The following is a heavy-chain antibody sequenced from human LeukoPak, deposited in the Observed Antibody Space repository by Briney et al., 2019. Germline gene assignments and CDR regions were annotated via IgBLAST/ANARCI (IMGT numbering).Heavy chain of an antibody. CDR1: GGSISSSINY. D-gene: IGHD6-13*01. J-gene: IGHJ4*02. V-gene: IGHV4-39*01. CDR2: TKYGAST. Sequence: SETLSLTCTVSGGSISSSINYWAWIRQPPGKGLEWIATTKYGASTFYNPSLRSRVTISVDTSKNQFSLKVNSVTAADTAVYYCARRGIAEDYWGQGTLVTVSS. CDR3: ARRGIAEDY.